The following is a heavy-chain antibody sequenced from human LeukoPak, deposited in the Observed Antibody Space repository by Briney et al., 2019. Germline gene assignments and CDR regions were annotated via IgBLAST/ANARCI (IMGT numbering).Heavy chain of an antibody. CDR2: ISTGGNT. D-gene: IGHD3/OR15-3a*01. Sequence: AGGSLRLSCAASGFTFSSYAMSWVRQAPGKGLEWVSGISTGGNTYYADSVKGRFTISRDNSKNTLYLQMNSLRAEDTAVYYCAKDWTGSKPFDLWGRGTLVTVSS. CDR3: AKDWTGSKPFDL. V-gene: IGHV3-23*01. J-gene: IGHJ2*01. CDR1: GFTFSSYA.